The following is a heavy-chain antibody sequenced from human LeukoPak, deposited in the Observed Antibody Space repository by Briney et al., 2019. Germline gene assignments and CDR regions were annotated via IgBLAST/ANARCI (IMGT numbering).Heavy chain of an antibody. D-gene: IGHD2-2*02. Sequence: SETLSLTCTVSGGSISSYYWSWLRQPPGKGLEWIGYIYYSGSTNYNPSLKSRATISVDTSKNQFALKLSSVTAADTAVYYCARGRRHCSSTSCYTGGWFDPWGQGTLVTVSS. CDR1: GGSISSYY. CDR3: ARGRRHCSSTSCYTGGWFDP. CDR2: IYYSGST. V-gene: IGHV4-59*01. J-gene: IGHJ5*02.